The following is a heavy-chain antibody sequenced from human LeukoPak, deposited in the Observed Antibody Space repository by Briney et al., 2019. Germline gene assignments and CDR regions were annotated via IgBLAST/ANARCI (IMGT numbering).Heavy chain of an antibody. Sequence: GGSLRPSCAASGFTFSDYYMSWIRQAPGKGLEWVSYISSSGSTIYYADSVKGRFTISRDNAKNSLYLQMNSLRAEDTAVYYCARVVEGLWSFYYYYMDVWGKGTTVTISS. CDR3: ARVVEGLWSFYYYYMDV. CDR1: GFTFSDYY. D-gene: IGHD5-18*01. V-gene: IGHV3-11*01. J-gene: IGHJ6*03. CDR2: ISSSGSTI.